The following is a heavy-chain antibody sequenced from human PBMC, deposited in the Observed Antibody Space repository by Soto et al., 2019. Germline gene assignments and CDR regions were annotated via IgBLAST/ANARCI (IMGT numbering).Heavy chain of an antibody. Sequence: ASVKVSCKASGYTFTSYGISWVRQAPGQGLEWMGWMNPNSGNTGYAQKFQGRVTMTRNTSISTAYMELSSLRSEDTAVYYCARVRLRSFDYWGQGTLVTVSS. CDR3: ARVRLRSFDY. V-gene: IGHV1-8*02. CDR1: GYTFTSYG. J-gene: IGHJ4*02. D-gene: IGHD4-17*01. CDR2: MNPNSGNT.